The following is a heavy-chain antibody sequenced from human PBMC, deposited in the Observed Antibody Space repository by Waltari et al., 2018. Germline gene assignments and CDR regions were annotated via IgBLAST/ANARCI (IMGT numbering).Heavy chain of an antibody. CDR2: IHYSGGT. V-gene: IGHV4-59*08. CDR3: ARSRYDRGDPGLRFVVQD. J-gene: IGHJ1*01. CDR1: GGSISSHY. D-gene: IGHD4-17*01. Sequence: QVQLQESGPGLGKPSATLSLTCTDSGGSISSHYCNWIRQPPGKVLEWFTYIHYSGGTSYNPSLKSRVTISVDTSKNQFSLKLRSVTAADTAVYYCARSRYDRGDPGLRFVVQDWGQGTLVTVSS.